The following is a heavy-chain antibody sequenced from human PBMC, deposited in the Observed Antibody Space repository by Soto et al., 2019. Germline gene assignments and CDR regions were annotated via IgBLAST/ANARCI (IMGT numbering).Heavy chain of an antibody. D-gene: IGHD5-18*01. V-gene: IGHV1-2*02. J-gene: IGHJ3*02. Sequence: ASVKVSCKTSGYTFTDYYTHWVRQAPGQGLEWMGWMNPKSGGAYFAQKFQGRVTLTRDTSIGTAYIEVNSLTSDDTAVYFCTRENIENSDGLYDASDIWGQGTMVTVSS. CDR3: TRENIENSDGLYDASDI. CDR2: MNPKSGGA. CDR1: GYTFTDYY.